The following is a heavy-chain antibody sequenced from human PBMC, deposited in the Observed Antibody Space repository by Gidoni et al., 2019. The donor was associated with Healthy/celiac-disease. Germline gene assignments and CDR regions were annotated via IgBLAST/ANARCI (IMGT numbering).Heavy chain of an antibody. CDR1: GFTFSSYS. V-gene: IGHV3-21*01. Sequence: EVQLVESGGGLVKPGGSLRLSCAASGFTFSSYSMNWVRQAPGKGLEWVSSISSSSSYIYYADSVKGRFTISRDNAKNSLYLQMNSLRAEDTAVYYCARDKSDGTNWFDPWGQGTLVTVSS. J-gene: IGHJ5*02. D-gene: IGHD1-1*01. CDR2: ISSSSSYI. CDR3: ARDKSDGTNWFDP.